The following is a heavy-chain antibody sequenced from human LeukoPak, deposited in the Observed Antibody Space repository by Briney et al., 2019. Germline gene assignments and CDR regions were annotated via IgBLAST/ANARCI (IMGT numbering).Heavy chain of an antibody. CDR1: GYSLTSYW. Sequence: GESLKISCKGSGYSLTSYWMGWVRQMPGKFLEWMGIIYPGDSDTRYSPSFQGQVTISADKSISTAYLQWSSLKASDTAMYYCARHSGGPQGGWYFGGQGTLVTVSS. D-gene: IGHD6-19*01. J-gene: IGHJ4*02. CDR3: ARHSGGPQGGWYF. V-gene: IGHV5-51*01. CDR2: IYPGDSDT.